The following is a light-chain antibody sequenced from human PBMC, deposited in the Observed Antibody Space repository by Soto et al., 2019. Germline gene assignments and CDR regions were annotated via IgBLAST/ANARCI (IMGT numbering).Light chain of an antibody. CDR3: QQYASSPLT. J-gene: IGKJ4*01. Sequence: EIVLTQSPGTLSLSPGERGTLSCRASQSVSKNYLAWYQQKPGQAPRLLIYGASSRATGMPDRFSGSGSGTDFTLTISRLEPEDFAVYSCQQYASSPLTFGGGTKVEIK. CDR1: QSVSKNY. CDR2: GAS. V-gene: IGKV3-20*01.